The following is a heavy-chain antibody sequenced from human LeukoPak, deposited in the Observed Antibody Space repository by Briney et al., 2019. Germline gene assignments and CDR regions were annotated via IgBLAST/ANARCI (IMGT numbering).Heavy chain of an antibody. CDR3: VKGLSGWYPQDAFDI. Sequence: GRSLRLSCAASGFTFSSYAMHWVRQAPGKGLGCVAVISNAGSNKYYADSVKGRFSISRDNSRDTVYLQMNSLRPEDTAVYYCVKGLSGWYPQDAFDIWGQGTMVTVSS. V-gene: IGHV3-30*04. CDR2: ISNAGSNK. D-gene: IGHD6-19*01. CDR1: GFTFSSYA. J-gene: IGHJ3*02.